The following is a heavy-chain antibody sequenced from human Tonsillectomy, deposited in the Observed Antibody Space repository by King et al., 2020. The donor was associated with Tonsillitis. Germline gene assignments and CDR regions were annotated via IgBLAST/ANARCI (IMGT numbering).Heavy chain of an antibody. J-gene: IGHJ6*03. CDR1: GFTFSSYW. D-gene: IGHD3/OR15-3a*01. Sequence: VQLVESGGGLVQPGGSLRLSCAASGFTFSSYWMTWVRQAPGKGLEWVANIKQDGSEKYYVDSVKGRFTISRDNAKNSLYLQMNSLRVEDTAVYYCARGTSGLARSYYYYYMDVWAKGPRSPSP. V-gene: IGHV3-7*03. CDR2: IKQDGSEK. CDR3: ARGTSGLARSYYYYYMDV.